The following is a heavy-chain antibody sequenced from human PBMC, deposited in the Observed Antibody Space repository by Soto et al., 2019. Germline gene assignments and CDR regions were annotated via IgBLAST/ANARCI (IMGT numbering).Heavy chain of an antibody. V-gene: IGHV1-69*10. CDR3: ARGDCSGGSCYSYYYGMDV. CDR1: GGTFSSYA. Sequence: ASVKVSCKASGGTFSSYAISWVRQAPGQGLEWVGGIIPILGIANYAQKFQGRVTITADKSTSTAYMELSSLRSEDTAVYYCARGDCSGGSCYSYYYGMDVWGQGTTVTVSS. J-gene: IGHJ6*02. CDR2: IIPILGIA. D-gene: IGHD2-15*01.